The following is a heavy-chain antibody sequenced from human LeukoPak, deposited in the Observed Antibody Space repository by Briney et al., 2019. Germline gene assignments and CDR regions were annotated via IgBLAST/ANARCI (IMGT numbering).Heavy chain of an antibody. V-gene: IGHV4-39*01. CDR1: GGSISSSSYY. D-gene: IGHD4-17*01. CDR3: ARHPTVTSGHFDY. J-gene: IGHJ4*02. CDR2: IYYSGSI. Sequence: SETLSLTCTVSGGSISSSSYYWGWIRQPPGKGLEWIGNIYYSGSIYYNPSLKSRVTISVDTSKNQFSLKLSSVTAADTAVYYCARHPTVTSGHFDYWGQGTLVTVSS.